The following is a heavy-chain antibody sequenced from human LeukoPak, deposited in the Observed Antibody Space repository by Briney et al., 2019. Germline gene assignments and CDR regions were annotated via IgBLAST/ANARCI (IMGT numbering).Heavy chain of an antibody. J-gene: IGHJ4*02. D-gene: IGHD3-3*01. V-gene: IGHV4-59*08. CDR2: IYYGGST. CDR1: GGSISSYY. Sequence: PSETLSLTCTVSGGSISSYYWSWIRQPPGKGLEWIGYIYYGGSTNYNPSLTSRVTISLDTSKNQFSLKLSSVTAADTAVYYCARRRGDFWSDYYAFDYWGQGTLVTISS. CDR3: ARRRGDFWSDYYAFDY.